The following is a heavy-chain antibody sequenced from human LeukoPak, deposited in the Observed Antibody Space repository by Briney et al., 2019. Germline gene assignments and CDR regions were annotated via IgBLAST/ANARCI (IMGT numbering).Heavy chain of an antibody. CDR2: ISGGGGTT. D-gene: IGHD3-10*01. V-gene: IGHV3-23*01. CDR1: GFTFSSDA. CDR3: AKASTFGELNRPFDY. J-gene: IGHJ4*02. Sequence: GGSLRLSCAASGFTFSSDAMSWVRQAPGKGLEWVSTISGGGGTTYYSDSVKGRFTISRDNSKNTLFLQMNSLRAEDTAIYYCAKASTFGELNRPFDYWGQGTLGTVSS.